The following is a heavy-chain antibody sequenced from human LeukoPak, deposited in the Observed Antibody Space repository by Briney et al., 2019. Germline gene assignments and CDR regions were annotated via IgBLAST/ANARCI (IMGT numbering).Heavy chain of an antibody. CDR3: AKGGHDFNPFYW. Sequence: GGSLRLSCAASGFTFSTYAMGWVRQAPGKGLEWVSSIKGGGGDPFYADSVNGRFTISRDNSKNTLFLQLDSLRAEGTAVYYCAKGGHDFNPFYWWGQGTLVTVSS. D-gene: IGHD2-21*02. V-gene: IGHV3-23*01. CDR2: IKGGGGDP. J-gene: IGHJ4*02. CDR1: GFTFSTYA.